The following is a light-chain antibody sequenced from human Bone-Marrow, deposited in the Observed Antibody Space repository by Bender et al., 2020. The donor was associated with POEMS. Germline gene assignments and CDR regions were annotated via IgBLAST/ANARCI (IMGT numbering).Light chain of an antibody. V-gene: IGLV1-44*01. Sequence: QSVLTQPPSASGTPGQRVTISCSGGSSNIGSNTVNWYQQLPGTAPKVLIYSDDQRPSGVPDRFSGSKSGTSASLAISGLQSEDEADYYCAAWDDSLNGLWVFGGGTKLTVL. CDR1: SSNIGSNT. CDR2: SDD. J-gene: IGLJ3*02. CDR3: AAWDDSLNGLWV.